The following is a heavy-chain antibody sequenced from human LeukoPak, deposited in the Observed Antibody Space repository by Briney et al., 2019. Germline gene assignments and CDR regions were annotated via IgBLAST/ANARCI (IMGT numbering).Heavy chain of an antibody. CDR1: GFTLSDYW. CDR3: ARDPGFSSFDY. D-gene: IGHD2-2*01. CDR2: INQDGSAK. J-gene: IGHJ4*02. V-gene: IGHV3-7*01. Sequence: HPGGSLRLSCAVSGFTLSDYWVTWVRQTPGKGLEFVANINQDGSAKNYVGSVKGRFTISRDNAKNSLYLQMSSLRVDDTAIYYCARDPGFSSFDYWGQGALVTVSS.